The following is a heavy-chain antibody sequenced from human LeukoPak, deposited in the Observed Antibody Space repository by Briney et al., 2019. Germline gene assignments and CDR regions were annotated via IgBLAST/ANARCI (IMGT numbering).Heavy chain of an antibody. Sequence: GASVKVSCKASGGTFNTYTINWVRQAPGQGLEWMGGIVPVFRTTKYTQRFQGRVTITTDESTSTAYMELRSLKSEDTALYYCARGAGWNYRDAMDVWGKGTTVTVSS. V-gene: IGHV1-69*05. CDR1: GGTFNTYT. CDR2: IVPVFRTT. D-gene: IGHD1-7*01. CDR3: ARGAGWNYRDAMDV. J-gene: IGHJ6*03.